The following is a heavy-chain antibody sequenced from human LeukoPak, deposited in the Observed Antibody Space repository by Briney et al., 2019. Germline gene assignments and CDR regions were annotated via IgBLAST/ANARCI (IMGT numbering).Heavy chain of an antibody. D-gene: IGHD3-22*01. CDR1: GFTLSNYW. Sequence: PGASLRLCCAASGFTLSNYWMHWVRQAPGKRLVWVSRINSDERSPSSADSVTGRFTIYRDNARNTLYLQMNSLRAEDTAVYYCARESGYYDSSGYYNGMDVWGQGTTVTVSS. CDR3: ARESGYYDSSGYYNGMDV. J-gene: IGHJ6*02. CDR2: INSDERSP. V-gene: IGHV3-74*01.